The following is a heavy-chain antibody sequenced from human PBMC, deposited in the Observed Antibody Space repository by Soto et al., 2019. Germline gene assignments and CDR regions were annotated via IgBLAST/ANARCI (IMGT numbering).Heavy chain of an antibody. CDR1: GGSISSGGYY. J-gene: IGHJ4*02. CDR2: IYYSGST. Sequence: SETLSLTCTVSGGSISSGGYYWSWIRQHPGKGLEWIGYIYYSGSTYYNPSLKSRVTLSVDTSKNQFSLKLSSVTAADTAVYYCARMAREDGCTNGVCFFDYWGQGTLVTVSS. D-gene: IGHD2-8*01. CDR3: ARMAREDGCTNGVCFFDY. V-gene: IGHV4-31*03.